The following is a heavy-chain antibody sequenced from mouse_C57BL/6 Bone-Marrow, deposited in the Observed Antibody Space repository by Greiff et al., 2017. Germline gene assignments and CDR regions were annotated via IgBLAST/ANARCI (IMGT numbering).Heavy chain of an antibody. CDR2: IDPENGDT. CDR1: GFNIKDDY. D-gene: IGHD2-5*01. CDR3: TTSSSNYGDYLYFDV. J-gene: IGHJ1*03. V-gene: IGHV14-4*01. Sequence: EVQLQESGAELVRPGASVKLSCTASGFNIKDDYMHWVKQRPEQGLEWIGWIDPENGDTEYASKFQGKATITADKSSNTAYLQLSSLTSEDTAVYYCTTSSSNYGDYLYFDVWGTGTTVTVSS.